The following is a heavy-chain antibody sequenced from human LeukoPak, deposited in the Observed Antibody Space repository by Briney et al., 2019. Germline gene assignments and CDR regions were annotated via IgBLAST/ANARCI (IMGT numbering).Heavy chain of an antibody. V-gene: IGHV3-30*03. Sequence: GGSLRLSCAASGFTFSSYGMHWVRQAPGKGLEWVAVISYDGSNKYYADSVKGRFTISRDNSKNTLYLQMNSLRAEDTAVYYCARSTSYGSGDYWGQGTLVTVSS. CDR1: GFTFSSYG. J-gene: IGHJ4*02. D-gene: IGHD3-10*01. CDR3: ARSTSYGSGDY. CDR2: ISYDGSNK.